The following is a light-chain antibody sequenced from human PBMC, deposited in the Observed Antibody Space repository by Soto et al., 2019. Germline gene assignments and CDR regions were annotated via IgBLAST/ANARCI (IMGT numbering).Light chain of an antibody. J-gene: IGKJ4*01. CDR2: DAS. CDR1: QSVSNN. Sequence: EIVLTQSPGTLSLSPGERATLSCRASQSVSNNYLAWYQQKPGQAPRLLIYDASTRATGIPARFSGSGSGTEFTLTISSLLSEEFAVYSCQQYNNWPLTFGGVNKVDIK. V-gene: IGKV3D-15*01. CDR3: QQYNNWPLT.